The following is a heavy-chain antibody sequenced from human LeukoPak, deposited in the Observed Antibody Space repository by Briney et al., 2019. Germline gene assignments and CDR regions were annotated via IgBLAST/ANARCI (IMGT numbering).Heavy chain of an antibody. CDR1: GFTFSKAW. V-gene: IGHV3-15*01. D-gene: IGHD2-2*01. CDR2: IKSKTAGGTT. J-gene: IGHJ1*01. Sequence: NPGGSLRLFCAAYGFTFSKAWMGWVRQAPGQGREWGGRIKSKTAGGTTDYAAPVKGRFAISRDDSKNSLYLQMNSLKTEDTAVYYCTTARGFCSSTSCYEWDAEYFQHWGQGTLVTVSS. CDR3: TTARGFCSSTSCYEWDAEYFQH.